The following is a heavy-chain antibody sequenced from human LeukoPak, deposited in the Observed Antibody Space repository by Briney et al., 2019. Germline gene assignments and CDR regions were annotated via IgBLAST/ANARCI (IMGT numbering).Heavy chain of an antibody. J-gene: IGHJ5*02. Sequence: GGSLRLSCAASGFTFSSYSMNWVRQAPGKGLEWVSSISSSSSYIYYADSVKGRFTISRDNAKNSLYLKMNSLRAEDTAVYYCARDKVSVTTGNWFDPWGQGTLVTVSS. CDR2: ISSSSSYI. CDR1: GFTFSSYS. V-gene: IGHV3-21*01. CDR3: ARDKVSVTTGNWFDP. D-gene: IGHD4-17*01.